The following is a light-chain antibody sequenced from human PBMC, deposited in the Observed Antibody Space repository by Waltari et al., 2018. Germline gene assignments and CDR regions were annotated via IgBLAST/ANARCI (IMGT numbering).Light chain of an antibody. V-gene: IGLV3-21*04. J-gene: IGLJ1*01. CDR1: SVGSES. CDR3: QVWGRESDV. CDR2: DDS. Sequence: SYVLTQPPSVSVAPGETARITCGGSSVGSESVHWYQQKPGQAPVLVIYDDSVRPSGIPERFSASSSGDTATRSISRGEAGDEADYYCQVWGRESDVFGTGTRVTVL.